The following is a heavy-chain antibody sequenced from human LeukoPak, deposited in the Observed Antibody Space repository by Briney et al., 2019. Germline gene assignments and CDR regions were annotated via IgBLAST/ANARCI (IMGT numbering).Heavy chain of an antibody. CDR1: GFTFSSYG. V-gene: IGHV3-30*02. CDR3: AKDMALVVVTDNGMDV. D-gene: IGHD2-21*02. Sequence: PGGSLRLSCAASGFTFSSYGMHWVRQAPGKGLEWVAVIWYDGSNKYYADSVKGRFTISRDNSKNTLYLQMNSPRAEDTAVYYCAKDMALVVVTDNGMDVWGQGTTVTVSS. CDR2: IWYDGSNK. J-gene: IGHJ6*02.